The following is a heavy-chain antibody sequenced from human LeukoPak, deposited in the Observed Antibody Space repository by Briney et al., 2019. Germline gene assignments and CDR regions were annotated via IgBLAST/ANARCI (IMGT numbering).Heavy chain of an antibody. J-gene: IGHJ4*02. CDR2: ISAYNGNT. V-gene: IGHV1-18*01. D-gene: IGHD1-26*01. Sequence: ASVTVSCKASGYTFTSYGISWVRQAPRQGLEWMGWISAYNGNTNYAQKLQGRVTMTTDTSTSTAYMELRSLRSDDTAVYYCARDLVGAPTDYWGQGTLVTVSS. CDR1: GYTFTSYG. CDR3: ARDLVGAPTDY.